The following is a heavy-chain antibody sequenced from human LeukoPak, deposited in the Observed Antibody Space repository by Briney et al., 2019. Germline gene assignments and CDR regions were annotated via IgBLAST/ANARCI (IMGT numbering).Heavy chain of an antibody. CDR2: IYTSGST. CDR3: ARHIYYDSSGYSFFDY. CDR1: GGSISSYY. D-gene: IGHD3-22*01. Sequence: SETLSLTCTVSGGSISSYYWSWIRQPAGKGLEWIGRIYTSGSTNYNPSLKSRVTISVDTSKNQFSLKLSSVTAADTAVYYCARHIYYDSSGYSFFDYWGQGTLVTVSS. J-gene: IGHJ4*02. V-gene: IGHV4-4*07.